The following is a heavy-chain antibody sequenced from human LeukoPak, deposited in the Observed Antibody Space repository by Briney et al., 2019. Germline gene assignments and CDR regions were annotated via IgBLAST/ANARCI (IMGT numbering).Heavy chain of an antibody. J-gene: IGHJ4*02. Sequence: GGSLRLSCAASGFTFSTYTMDWVRQAPGKGLEWVSSISSGGSYTYYTDSVKGRFTISRDNAKNSLYLQMNSLRAEDTAVYYCAKDPTLFDDYAKTMGYWGQGTLVTVSS. V-gene: IGHV3-21*04. CDR1: GFTFSTYT. CDR2: ISSGGSYT. CDR3: AKDPTLFDDYAKTMGY. D-gene: IGHD4-17*01.